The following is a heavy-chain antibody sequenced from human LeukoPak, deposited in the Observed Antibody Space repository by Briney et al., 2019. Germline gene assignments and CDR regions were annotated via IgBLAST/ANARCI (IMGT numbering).Heavy chain of an antibody. CDR2: IHPSSGAT. J-gene: IGHJ4*02. CDR1: EYTFTDFY. V-gene: IGHV1-2*02. Sequence: GASVKVSCKASEYTFTDFYIFGVRQAPGQGLEWMGWIHPSSGATTYAQRFQGRVTLTRDTSINTAYMELSGLTSDDTAVYYCTREDYWGQGTLVTVSS. CDR3: TREDY.